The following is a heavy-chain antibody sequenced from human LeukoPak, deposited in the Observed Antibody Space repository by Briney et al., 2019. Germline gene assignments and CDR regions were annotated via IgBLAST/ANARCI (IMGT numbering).Heavy chain of an antibody. V-gene: IGHV4-61*01. CDR1: GGSVSSGISY. J-gene: IGHJ3*02. CDR3: ARAVDPITGAFDI. Sequence: SETLSLTCSVSGGSVSSGISYWSWIRQPPGEGLEWIAYISDSGGSDYNPSLRGRVTISLDTSKNQFSLRLTSVTAADTAVYYCARAVDPITGAFDIWGQGTMVTVSS. D-gene: IGHD1-14*01. CDR2: ISDSGGS.